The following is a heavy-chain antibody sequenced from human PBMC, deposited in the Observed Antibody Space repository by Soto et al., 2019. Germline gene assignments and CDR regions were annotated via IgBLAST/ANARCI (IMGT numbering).Heavy chain of an antibody. CDR2: IYYSGST. J-gene: IGHJ4*02. CDR1: GGSISSGGYY. V-gene: IGHV4-31*03. D-gene: IGHD3-22*01. Sequence: PSETLSLTCTVSGGSISSGGYYWSWIRQHPGKGLEWIGYIYYSGSTYYNPSLKSRVTISVDTSKNQFSLKLSSVTAADTAVYYCARGVTMMVVAIPYYFDYWGQGTLVTVSS. CDR3: ARGVTMMVVAIPYYFDY.